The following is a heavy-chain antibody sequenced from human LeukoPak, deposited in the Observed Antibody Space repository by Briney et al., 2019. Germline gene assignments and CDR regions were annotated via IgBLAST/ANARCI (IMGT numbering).Heavy chain of an antibody. J-gene: IGHJ6*02. V-gene: IGHV3-23*01. CDR2: ISASGGST. CDR1: GFTFSSYA. CDR3: ARVSGGYGMDV. D-gene: IGHD2-15*01. Sequence: GGSLRLSCAVSGFTFSSYAMNWVRQAPGKGLEWVSGISASGGSTNYADSVKGRFTISRDKSKNTLSLQMNSLSVEDTAVYYCARVSGGYGMDVWGQGTTVTVSS.